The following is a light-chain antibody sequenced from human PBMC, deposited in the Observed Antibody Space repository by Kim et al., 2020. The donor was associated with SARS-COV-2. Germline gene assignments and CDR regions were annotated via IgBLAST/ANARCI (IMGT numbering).Light chain of an antibody. V-gene: IGLV3-1*01. CDR2: QDN. J-gene: IGLJ2*01. CDR3: QAWDSSTVV. CDR1: KLGDKY. Sequence: SVSPGQTASITCSGDKLGDKYACWYQQKPGQSPLLVIYQDNERPSGIPERFSGSNSGNTATLTISETQAMDEADYYCQAWDSSTVVFGGGTQLTVL.